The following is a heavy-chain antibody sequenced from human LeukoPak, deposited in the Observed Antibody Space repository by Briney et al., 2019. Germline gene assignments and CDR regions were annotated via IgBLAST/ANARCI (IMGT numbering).Heavy chain of an antibody. Sequence: GGSLRLSCAASGFTFSSYSMNWVRQAPGKGLEWVSSISSSSSYIYYADSVKGRFTISRDNAKNSLYLQMNSLRAEDTAVYYCARFSSSYYDSSGADYWGKGTLVTVSS. CDR2: ISSSSSYI. J-gene: IGHJ4*02. CDR3: ARFSSSYYDSSGADY. CDR1: GFTFSSYS. D-gene: IGHD3-22*01. V-gene: IGHV3-21*01.